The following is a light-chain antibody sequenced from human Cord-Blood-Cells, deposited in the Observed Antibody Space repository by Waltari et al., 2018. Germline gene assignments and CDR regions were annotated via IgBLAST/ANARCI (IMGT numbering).Light chain of an antibody. CDR2: WAS. CDR3: QQYYSTIT. Sequence: DIVMTQSPDSLAVSLGERATINCKSSQSVLYSPNNKNYLAWYQQKPGQPPKLLIYWASTRESGVPDRFSGSGSGTDFTLTISSLQAEDVAVYYCQQYYSTITFGQGTRLEIK. CDR1: QSVLYSPNNKNY. V-gene: IGKV4-1*01. J-gene: IGKJ5*01.